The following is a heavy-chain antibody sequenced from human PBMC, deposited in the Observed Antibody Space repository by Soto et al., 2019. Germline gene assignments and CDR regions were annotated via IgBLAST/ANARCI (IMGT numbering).Heavy chain of an antibody. CDR2: IWYDGSNK. V-gene: IGHV3-33*01. D-gene: IGHD2-2*01. J-gene: IGHJ4*02. CDR3: ARDAPIVVVPAAISWVFDY. Sequence: PGGSLRLSCAASGFTFSSYGMHWVRQAPGKGLEWVAVIWYDGSNKYYADSVKGRFTISRDNSKNTLYLQMNSLRAEDTAVYYCARDAPIVVVPAAISWVFDYWCQGTLVTVSS. CDR1: GFTFSSYG.